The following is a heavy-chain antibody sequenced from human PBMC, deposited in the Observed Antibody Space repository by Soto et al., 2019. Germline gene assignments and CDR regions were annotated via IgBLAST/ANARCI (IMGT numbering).Heavy chain of an antibody. J-gene: IGHJ3*01. CDR1: GFSFSNYG. V-gene: IGHV3-30*18. CDR2: ILYDGSYE. Sequence: QVQLVESGGGVVQPGRSLRLSCVTSGFSFSNYGMHWVRQAPGKGLEWVAGILYDGSYEYYADSVKGRVTISRDTSKNTLYLQMNSLRAEDTAVYYCAKQSYNYGISGNWRGHDAFDVWGQGTRVTFSS. CDR3: AKQSYNYGISGNWRGHDAFDV. D-gene: IGHD3-22*01.